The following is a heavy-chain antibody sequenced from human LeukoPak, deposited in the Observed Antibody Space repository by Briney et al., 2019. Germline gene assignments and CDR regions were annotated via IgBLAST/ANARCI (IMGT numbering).Heavy chain of an antibody. CDR3: AKPIRGQLVIDY. CDR1: GFTFSSYG. J-gene: IGHJ4*02. CDR2: ISYDGSNK. Sequence: GRSLRLSCAASGFTFSSYGMHWVRQAPGKGLGWVAVISYDGSNKYYADSVKGRFTISRDNSKNTLYLQMNSLRAEDTAVYYCAKPIRGQLVIDYWGQGTLVTVSS. V-gene: IGHV3-30*18. D-gene: IGHD6-13*01.